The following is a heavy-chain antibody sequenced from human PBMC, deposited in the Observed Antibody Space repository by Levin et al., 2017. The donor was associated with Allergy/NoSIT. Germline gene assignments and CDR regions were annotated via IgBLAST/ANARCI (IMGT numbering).Heavy chain of an antibody. J-gene: IGHJ4*02. CDR1: GYSFSSYW. Sequence: GGSLRLSCKGSGYSFSSYWIAWVRQMPGKGLEWMAFIYPGDSDTTYSPSFQGQVTISADKSINTAYLQWSSLRASDTAIYYCARRPWSGTSDEFDYWGQGTLVTVSP. CDR2: IYPGDSDT. D-gene: IGHD1-1*01. V-gene: IGHV5-51*01. CDR3: ARRPWSGTSDEFDY.